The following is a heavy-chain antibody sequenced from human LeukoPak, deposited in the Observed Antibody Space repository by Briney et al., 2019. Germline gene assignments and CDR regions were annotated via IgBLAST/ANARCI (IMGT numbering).Heavy chain of an antibody. V-gene: IGHV3-23*01. Sequence: GGSLRLSCAASGFTFTSYAMSWVRQAPGKGLEWVSVLTGDGNTYYADSVKGRFTISRDNSKNTLYLQMNSLRAEDTAVYYCAKDLIVMVRGLYDYWGRGTLVTVSS. CDR3: AKDLIVMVRGLYDY. CDR2: LTGDGNT. CDR1: GFTFTSYA. J-gene: IGHJ4*02. D-gene: IGHD3-10*01.